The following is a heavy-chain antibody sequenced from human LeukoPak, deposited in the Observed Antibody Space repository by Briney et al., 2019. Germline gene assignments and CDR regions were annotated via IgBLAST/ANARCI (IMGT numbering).Heavy chain of an antibody. J-gene: IGHJ5*02. V-gene: IGHV1-69*05. CDR2: FIPIFGTA. D-gene: IGHD3-10*01. CDR1: GYTFTSYD. Sequence: WGSVKVSCKASGYTFTSYDINWVRQAPGQGLEWMGGFIPIFGTANYAQKFQGRVTITTEESTSTAYMELSSLRSEDPDVYYCASSSGIPNTDNLFDPWGQGTLVTVSS. CDR3: ASSSGIPNTDNLFDP.